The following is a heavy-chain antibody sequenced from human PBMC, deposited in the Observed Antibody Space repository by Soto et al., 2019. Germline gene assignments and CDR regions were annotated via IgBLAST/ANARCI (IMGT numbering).Heavy chain of an antibody. D-gene: IGHD3-9*01. J-gene: IGHJ6*02. CDR2: IYYSVST. CDR1: GGSISSYY. Sequence: SETLSLTCSVSGGSISSYYWSWIRQPPGKGLERIGYIYYSVSTNYNPSLKSRVTISVDTSKNQFSLKLSSVTAADTAVYYCARHSPPMYDILTGTTLDPYYGMDVWGQGTTVTVSS. V-gene: IGHV4-59*08. CDR3: ARHSPPMYDILTGTTLDPYYGMDV.